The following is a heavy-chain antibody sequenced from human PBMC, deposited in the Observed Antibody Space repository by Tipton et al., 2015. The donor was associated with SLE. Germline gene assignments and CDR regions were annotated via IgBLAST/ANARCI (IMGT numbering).Heavy chain of an antibody. CDR1: GGSISSGSYY. V-gene: IGHV4-61*02. CDR3: AREAAKQPRSYYYYYMDV. J-gene: IGHJ6*03. CDR2: IYSRGST. D-gene: IGHD6-13*01. Sequence: TLSLTCTVSGGSISSGSYYWSWIRQPAGKGLEWIGRIYSRGSTNSNLSLKSRVTISMDTSNNQFSLNLDPVTAADTAVYYCAREAAKQPRSYYYYYMDVWGKGTTVTISS.